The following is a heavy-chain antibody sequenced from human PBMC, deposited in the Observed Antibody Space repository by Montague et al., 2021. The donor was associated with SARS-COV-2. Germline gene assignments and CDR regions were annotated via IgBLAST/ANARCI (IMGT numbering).Heavy chain of an antibody. CDR3: VREKAGGLRNVFDI. J-gene: IGHJ3*02. CDR2: IYHSGTT. Sequence: SETLSLTCTVSGFSIGSGDYWGWIRQPPGKGLEWIRSIYHSGTTYYSPXXQSRLTMSIDTSTNQFSLRLTSVTAADTAVFFCVREKAGGLRNVFDIWGQGTTVTVSS. CDR1: GFSIGSGDY. V-gene: IGHV4-38-2*02.